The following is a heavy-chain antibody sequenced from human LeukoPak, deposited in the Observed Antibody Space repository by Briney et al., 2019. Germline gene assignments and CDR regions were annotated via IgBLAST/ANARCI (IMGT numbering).Heavy chain of an antibody. J-gene: IGHJ4*02. CDR3: AKWKYSNSGIDDY. CDR1: GFTFSSYG. Sequence: GGSLRLSCAASGFTFSSYGMHWVRQAPGKGLEWVAVISYDGSNKYYADSVKGRFIISRDNSKNMLYLQMNSLRAEDTAVYYCAKWKYSNSGIDDYWGQGTLVTVSS. V-gene: IGHV3-30*18. CDR2: ISYDGSNK. D-gene: IGHD6-6*01.